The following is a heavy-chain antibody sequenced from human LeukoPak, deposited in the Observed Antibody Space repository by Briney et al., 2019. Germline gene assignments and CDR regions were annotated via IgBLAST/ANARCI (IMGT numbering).Heavy chain of an antibody. CDR1: GFTFSGSA. D-gene: IGHD4-17*01. V-gene: IGHV3-73*01. J-gene: IGHJ4*02. CDR2: IRSKANAYAT. CDR3: TRRGGEHDF. Sequence: GGSLKLSCAASGFTFSGSAMHWVRQASGKGLEWVGRIRSKANAYATAYANSVKGRFTISRDDSKNTAYLQMNRLKNEDTAVYYCTRRGGEHDFWGQGTLVTVSS.